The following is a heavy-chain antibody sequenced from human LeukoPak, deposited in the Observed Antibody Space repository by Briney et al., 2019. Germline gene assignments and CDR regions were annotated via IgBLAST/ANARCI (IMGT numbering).Heavy chain of an antibody. CDR3: ARDVMVGATSSLDY. D-gene: IGHD1-26*01. V-gene: IGHV3-21*01. CDR2: ISSSSSYI. Sequence: TGGSLRLSCAASGFTFSSYSMNWVRQAPGKGLEWVSSISSSSSYIYYADSVKGRSTISRDNAKNSLYLQMNSLRAEDTAVYYCARDVMVGATSSLDYWGQGTLVTVSS. J-gene: IGHJ4*02. CDR1: GFTFSSYS.